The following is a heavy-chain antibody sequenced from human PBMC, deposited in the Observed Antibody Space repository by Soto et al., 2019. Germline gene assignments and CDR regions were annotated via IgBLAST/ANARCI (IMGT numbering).Heavy chain of an antibody. J-gene: IGHJ4*02. Sequence: QVQLQQWGAGLLKPSETLSLTCAVYGGSSSGYYWSWIRQPPGKGLEWIGEINHSGSTNYNPSLKGRVTISVATSKNQFSLKLSSVTAADTAVYYCARRYCSSTSCLDVPYYFDYWGQGTLVTVSS. D-gene: IGHD2-2*01. V-gene: IGHV4-34*01. CDR2: INHSGST. CDR3: ARRYCSSTSCLDVPYYFDY. CDR1: GGSSSGYY.